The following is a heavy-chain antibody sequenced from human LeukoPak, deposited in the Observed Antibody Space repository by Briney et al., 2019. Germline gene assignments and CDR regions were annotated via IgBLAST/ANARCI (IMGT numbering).Heavy chain of an antibody. V-gene: IGHV3-23*01. Sequence: PGGSLRLSCAASGFTFSSCAMSWVRQAPGKGLEWVSTIIDSGNSIYYADSAEGRFTISRDNSKSMLYLQMNSLGAGDTAVYYCAKDPIFSGSYGVFDYWGLGTLVTVSS. CDR2: IIDSGNSI. CDR3: AKDPIFSGSYGVFDY. CDR1: GFTFSSCA. D-gene: IGHD1-26*01. J-gene: IGHJ4*02.